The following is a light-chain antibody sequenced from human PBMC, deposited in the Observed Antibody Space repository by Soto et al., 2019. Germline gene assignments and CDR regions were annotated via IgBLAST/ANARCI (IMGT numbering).Light chain of an antibody. CDR3: QQSHSSPRT. J-gene: IGKJ2*01. Sequence: DLQLTQSPSSLSASVGDRVSISCRASQGIGDYLNWYQHVPGKAPKLLIYAASNLQTGVPSRFRGSGSGTGFTLTISSLVPEDSATYYCQQSHSSPRTFGQGTKLEIK. CDR2: AAS. CDR1: QGIGDY. V-gene: IGKV1-39*01.